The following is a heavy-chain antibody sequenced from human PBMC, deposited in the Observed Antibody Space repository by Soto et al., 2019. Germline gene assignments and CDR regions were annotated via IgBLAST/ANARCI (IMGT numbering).Heavy chain of an antibody. CDR2: ISGSGGST. CDR1: GFTFSSYA. Sequence: EVQLLESGGGLEQPGGSLRLSCAASGFTFSSYAMSWVRQAPGKGLEWVSGISGSGGSTYYADSVKGRFTISRDKSKNTLYLQMNSLRAEDTAVYYCAKDPLSGSYYDYWGQGTLVTVSS. CDR3: AKDPLSGSYYDY. V-gene: IGHV3-23*01. J-gene: IGHJ4*02. D-gene: IGHD1-26*01.